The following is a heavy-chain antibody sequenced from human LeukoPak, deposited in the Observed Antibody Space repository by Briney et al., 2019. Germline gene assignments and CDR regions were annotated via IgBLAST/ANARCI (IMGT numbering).Heavy chain of an antibody. CDR3: ARELEFAFDI. CDR1: GGSISSYY. J-gene: IGHJ3*02. V-gene: IGHV4-59*01. CDR2: IYYNGST. Sequence: KTSETLSLTCTVSGGSISSYYWSWIRQPPGKGLEWIGYIYYNGSTNYNPSLKSRVTISVDTSKNQFSLKLSSVTAADTAVYYCARELEFAFDIWGQGTMVTVSS. D-gene: IGHD3-10*01.